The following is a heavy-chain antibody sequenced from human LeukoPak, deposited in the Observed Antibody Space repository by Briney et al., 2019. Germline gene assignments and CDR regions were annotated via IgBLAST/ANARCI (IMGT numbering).Heavy chain of an antibody. D-gene: IGHD6-19*01. CDR1: GFTFSSYW. V-gene: IGHV3-7*01. Sequence: GGSLRLSCVGSGFTFSSYWMTWVRQAPGKGLEWVANIKDDGSEKYSVDSVKGRFTISRDNAKNLLYLQMSSLRAEDTAVYYCARGPTIIGVAGTWPLDYWGQGTLVTVSS. J-gene: IGHJ4*02. CDR2: IKDDGSEK. CDR3: ARGPTIIGVAGTWPLDY.